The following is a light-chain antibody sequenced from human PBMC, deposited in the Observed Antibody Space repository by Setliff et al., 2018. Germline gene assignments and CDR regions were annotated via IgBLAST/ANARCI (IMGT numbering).Light chain of an antibody. V-gene: IGLV2-8*01. CDR3: SSYAGSNNLV. J-gene: IGLJ2*01. CDR2: EVS. Sequence: SGSPGQSVTISCTGTSSDVGGYNYVSWYQQQPGKAPKLMIYEVSKRPSGVPDRFSGSKSGNTASLTVSGLQAEDEADYYCSSYAGSNNLVFGGGTKVTVL. CDR1: SSDVGGYNY.